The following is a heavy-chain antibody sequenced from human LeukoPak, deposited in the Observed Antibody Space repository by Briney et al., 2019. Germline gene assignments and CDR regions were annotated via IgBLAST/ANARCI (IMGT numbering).Heavy chain of an antibody. D-gene: IGHD3-22*01. CDR2: ISAYNGNT. J-gene: IGHJ5*02. V-gene: IGHV1-18*01. Sequence: ASVKVSCKASGYTFTSYGISWVRPAPGQGLEWMGWISAYNGNTNYAQKLQGRVTMTTDTSTSTAYMELRSLRSDDTAVYYCARDYPPYYYDSSGYHNWFDPWGQGTLVTVPS. CDR3: ARDYPPYYYDSSGYHNWFDP. CDR1: GYTFTSYG.